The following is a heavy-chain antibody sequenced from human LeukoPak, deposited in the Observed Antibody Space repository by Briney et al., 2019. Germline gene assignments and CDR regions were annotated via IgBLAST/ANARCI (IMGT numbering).Heavy chain of an antibody. J-gene: IGHJ6*01. V-gene: IGHV3-21*01. Sequence: SGGSLRLSCAASGFTFSSYTMNWVRQAPGKGLEWVSYISSSSSYIYYADSVKGRFTISRDNAEISLYLQMNSLRAEDTAVYYCARGSEGYCSGGGCYYGMDVWGQGTTVTVSS. D-gene: IGHD2-15*01. CDR2: ISSSSSYI. CDR1: GFTFSSYT. CDR3: ARGSEGYCSGGGCYYGMDV.